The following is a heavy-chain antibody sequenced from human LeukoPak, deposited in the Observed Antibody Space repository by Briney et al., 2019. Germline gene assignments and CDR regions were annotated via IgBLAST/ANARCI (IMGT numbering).Heavy chain of an antibody. CDR3: ATLAAAGTDY. CDR2: IGTAGDT. Sequence: GGSLRLSCAASGFTFSNYDMHWVRQPTGKGLEWVSGIGTAGDTYYLGSVKGRFTISRDNAKNSLYLQMNSLRAEDTALYYCATLAAAGTDYWGQGTLVTVSS. V-gene: IGHV3-13*01. J-gene: IGHJ4*02. CDR1: GFTFSNYD. D-gene: IGHD6-13*01.